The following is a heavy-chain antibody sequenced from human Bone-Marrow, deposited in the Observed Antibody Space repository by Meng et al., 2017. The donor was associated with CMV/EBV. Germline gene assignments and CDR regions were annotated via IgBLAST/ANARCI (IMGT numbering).Heavy chain of an antibody. D-gene: IGHD3-3*02. CDR3: VRGISYYFDC. Sequence: GESLKISCAASGFTFSSYSMNWVRQAPGKGLEWVSSISSSSSYIYYADSVKGRFTISRDNAKNSLYLQMNSLSAEDTAVYYCVRGISYYFDCWGQGALVTVSS. CDR1: GFTFSSYS. V-gene: IGHV3-21*01. CDR2: ISSSSSYI. J-gene: IGHJ4*02.